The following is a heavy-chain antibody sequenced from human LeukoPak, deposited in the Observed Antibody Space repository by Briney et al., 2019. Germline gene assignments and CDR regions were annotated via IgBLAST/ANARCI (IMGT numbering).Heavy chain of an antibody. CDR3: ARGDNWNDPFDY. CDR1: GGTFTSYD. J-gene: IGHJ4*02. Sequence: ASVKVSCKASGGTFTSYDINWVRQATGQGLEWMGWMNPNSGNTGYAQKFQGRVTITRNTSISTAYMELSSLRSEDTAVYYCARGDNWNDPFDYWGQGTLVTVSS. V-gene: IGHV1-8*03. D-gene: IGHD1-20*01. CDR2: MNPNSGNT.